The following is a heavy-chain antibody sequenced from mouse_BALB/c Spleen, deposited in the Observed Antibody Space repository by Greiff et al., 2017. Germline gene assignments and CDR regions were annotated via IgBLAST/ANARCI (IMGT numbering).Heavy chain of an antibody. J-gene: IGHJ1*01. CDR2: IWAGGST. CDR3: ARDYYGYWYFDV. D-gene: IGHD1-1*01. Sequence: VKLMESGPGLVAPSQSLSITCTVSGFSLTSYGVHWVRQPPGKGLEWLGVIWAGGSTNYNSALMSRLSISKDNSKSQVFLKMNSLQTDDTAMYYCARDYYGYWYFDVWGAGTTVTVSS. V-gene: IGHV2-9*02. CDR1: GFSLTSYG.